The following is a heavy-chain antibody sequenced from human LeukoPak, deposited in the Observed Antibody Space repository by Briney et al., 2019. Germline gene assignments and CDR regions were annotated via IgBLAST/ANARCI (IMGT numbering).Heavy chain of an antibody. CDR2: ISSSSSYI. J-gene: IGHJ4*02. Sequence: PGGSLRLSCAASGFTFSTSSLNWVRQAPGKGLEWVSSISSSSSYIYYADSVKGRFTISRDNAKNSLYLQMNSLRAEDTAVYYCARALPGIAVFDYWGQGTLVTVSS. D-gene: IGHD6-13*01. V-gene: IGHV3-21*01. CDR3: ARALPGIAVFDY. CDR1: GFTFSTSS.